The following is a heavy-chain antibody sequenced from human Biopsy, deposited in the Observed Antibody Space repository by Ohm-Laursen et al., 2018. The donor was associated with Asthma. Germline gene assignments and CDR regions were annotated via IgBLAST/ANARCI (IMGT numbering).Heavy chain of an antibody. D-gene: IGHD1-20*01. CDR1: GGYLTGHC. V-gene: IGHV4-34*01. CDR3: ARAAITGIRGWFDP. J-gene: IGHJ5*02. Sequence: GTLSFTCAVYGGYLTGHCWNWIRQPPGKGLEWIGEIDQSGYTNYNPSLKSRVTISADTSKNQFHLNLSSVTAADTAVYFCARAAITGIRGWFDPWGQGTQVTVSS. CDR2: IDQSGYT.